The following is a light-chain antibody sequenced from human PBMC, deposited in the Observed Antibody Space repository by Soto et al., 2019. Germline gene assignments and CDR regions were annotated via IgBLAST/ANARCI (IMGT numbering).Light chain of an antibody. CDR3: QQSYSTPIT. V-gene: IGKV1-39*01. Sequence: DIQMTQSPSSLSASVGDRVTITCRASQSISNYLNCYQQKPGKAPKLLIYAESTLQSGVPSRFSGSGSGTDFTLTISSRQPEDFATYYCQQSYSTPITFGQGTRLEIK. J-gene: IGKJ5*01. CDR1: QSISNY. CDR2: AES.